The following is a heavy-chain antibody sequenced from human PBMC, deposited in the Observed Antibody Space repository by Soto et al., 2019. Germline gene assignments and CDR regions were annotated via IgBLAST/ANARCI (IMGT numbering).Heavy chain of an antibody. CDR2: INVGNGNT. J-gene: IGHJ4*02. CDR1: GYTFTSYA. CDR3: ASGREYQYDY. V-gene: IGHV1-3*01. D-gene: IGHD2-2*01. Sequence: ASVKVSCKASGYTFTSYAMHWVRQAPGQRLEWMGWINVGNGNTKYSQKFQGRVTITRDTSASTAYMELSSLRSEDTAVYYCASGREYQYDYWGQGTLVTVSS.